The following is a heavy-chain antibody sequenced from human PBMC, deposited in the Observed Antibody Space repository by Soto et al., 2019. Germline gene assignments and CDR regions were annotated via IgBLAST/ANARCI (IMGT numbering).Heavy chain of an antibody. V-gene: IGHV4-39*01. Sequence: PSETLSLTCTVSGGSISSSSYYWGWIRQPPGKGLEWIGSIYYSGSTYYNPSLKSRVTISVDTSKNQFSLKLSSVTAADTAVYYCARQYYDFWSGFNFDYWGQGTLVTV. CDR1: GGSISSSSYY. CDR3: ARQYYDFWSGFNFDY. D-gene: IGHD3-3*01. J-gene: IGHJ4*02. CDR2: IYYSGST.